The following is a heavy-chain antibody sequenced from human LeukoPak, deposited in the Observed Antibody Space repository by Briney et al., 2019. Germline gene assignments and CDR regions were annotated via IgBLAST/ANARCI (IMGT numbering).Heavy chain of an antibody. D-gene: IGHD2-2*01. V-gene: IGHV1-8*01. CDR3: ARVEEDCSSTSCSYYFDY. CDR2: MNPNSGNT. J-gene: IGHJ4*02. Sequence: ASVTVSCKASGYTFTSYDINWVRQATGQGLEWMGWMNPNSGNTGYAQKFQGRVTMTRNTSISTAYMELSSLRSEDTAVYYCARVEEDCSSTSCSYYFDYWGQGTLVTVSS. CDR1: GYTFTSYD.